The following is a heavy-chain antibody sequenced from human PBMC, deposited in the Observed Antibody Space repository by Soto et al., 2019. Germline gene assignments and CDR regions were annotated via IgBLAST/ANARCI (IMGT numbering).Heavy chain of an antibody. CDR2: ISGSGGST. J-gene: IGHJ4*02. CDR3: AKDLSTNWRPKYYFDY. CDR1: GFTFSSYA. D-gene: IGHD1-1*01. V-gene: IGHV3-23*01. Sequence: GGSLRLSCAASGFTFSSYAMSWVRQAPGKGLEWVSAISGSGGSTYYADSVKGRFTISRDNSKNTLYLQMNSLRAEDTAVYYCAKDLSTNWRPKYYFDYWGQGTLVTVSS.